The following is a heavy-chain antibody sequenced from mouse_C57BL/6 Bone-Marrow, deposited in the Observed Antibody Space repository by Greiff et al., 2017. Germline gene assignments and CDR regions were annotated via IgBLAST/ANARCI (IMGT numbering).Heavy chain of an antibody. CDR1: GYTFTSYW. J-gene: IGHJ4*01. CDR2: IDPSDSET. Sequence: QVQLQQPGAELVRPGSSVKLSCKASGYTFTSYWMHWVKQRPIQGLEWIGNIDPSDSETHYNQKFKDKATLTVDKSSSTAYMQLSSLTSEDSAVYYCARLVTVPLDYWGQGTSVTVSS. D-gene: IGHD1-1*01. V-gene: IGHV1-52*01. CDR3: ARLVTVPLDY.